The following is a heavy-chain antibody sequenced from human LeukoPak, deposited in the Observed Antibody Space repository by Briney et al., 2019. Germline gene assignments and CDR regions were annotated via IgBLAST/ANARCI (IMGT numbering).Heavy chain of an antibody. J-gene: IGHJ2*01. Sequence: PGGSLRLSCAASGFTFSSYAMHWVRQAPGKGLEWVAVISYDGSNKYYADSVKGRFTISRDNSKNTLYLQMNSLRAEDTAVYYCARAMADGYNDDWYFDLWGRGTLVTVSS. V-gene: IGHV3-30-3*01. D-gene: IGHD5-24*01. CDR1: GFTFSSYA. CDR2: ISYDGSNK. CDR3: ARAMADGYNDDWYFDL.